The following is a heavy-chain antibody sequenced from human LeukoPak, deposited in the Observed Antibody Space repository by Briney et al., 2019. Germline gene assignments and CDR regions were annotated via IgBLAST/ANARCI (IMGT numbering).Heavy chain of an antibody. V-gene: IGHV3-23*01. D-gene: IGHD6-13*01. CDR2: IGGSGGST. Sequence: GGSLRLSCAASGFTFSSYAMNWVRQAPGKGLEWVSAIGGSGGSTYYADSVKGRFTISRDNSKNTLYLQMNSLRADDAAVYYRAKDGYSSTWDFSYWGQGTLVTVSS. J-gene: IGHJ4*02. CDR1: GFTFSSYA. CDR3: AKDGYSSTWDFSY.